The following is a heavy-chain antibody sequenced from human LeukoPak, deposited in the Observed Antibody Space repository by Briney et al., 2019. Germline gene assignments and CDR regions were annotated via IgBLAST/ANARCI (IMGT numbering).Heavy chain of an antibody. D-gene: IGHD3-10*01. V-gene: IGHV3-7*01. J-gene: IGHJ4*02. CDR1: GFTFSSYW. CDR3: ARGVEARGVISTYYFDY. CDR2: IKQDGSEK. Sequence: GGSLRLSCAASGFTFSSYWMSWVRQAPGKGLEWVANIKQDGSEKYYVDSVKGRFTISRDNAKNSLYLQMNSLRAEDTAVYYCARGVEARGVISTYYFDYWGQGTLVTVSS.